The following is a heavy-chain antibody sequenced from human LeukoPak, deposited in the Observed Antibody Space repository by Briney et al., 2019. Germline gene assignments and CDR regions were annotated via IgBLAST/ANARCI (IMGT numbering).Heavy chain of an antibody. V-gene: IGHV3-30*02. CDR2: IRYDGSNK. CDR3: AKVRGYSYGMVQDY. Sequence: PGGSLRLSCAASGFTFSSYGMHWVCQAPGKGLEWVAFIRYDGSNKYYADSVKGRFTISRDNSKNTLYLQMNSLRAEDTAVYYCAKVRGYSYGMVQDYWGQGTLVTVSS. J-gene: IGHJ4*02. CDR1: GFTFSSYG. D-gene: IGHD5-18*01.